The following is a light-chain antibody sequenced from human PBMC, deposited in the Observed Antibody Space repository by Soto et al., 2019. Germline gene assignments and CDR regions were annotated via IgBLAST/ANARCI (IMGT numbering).Light chain of an antibody. V-gene: IGKV3-15*01. J-gene: IGKJ1*01. CDR1: QSVSSN. CDR3: QQYGSSRT. Sequence: EIVMTQSPATLSLFPGERATLSCRASQSVSSNLAWYQHKPGQAPRLLTYGASTRATGIPARFSGSGSGTEFTLTISSLQPEDFAVYYCQQYGSSRTFGQGIKVEIX. CDR2: GAS.